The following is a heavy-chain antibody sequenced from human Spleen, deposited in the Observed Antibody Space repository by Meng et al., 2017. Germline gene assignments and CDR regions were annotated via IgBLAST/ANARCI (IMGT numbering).Heavy chain of an antibody. V-gene: IGHV1-18*01. CDR2: LGAHDGDT. J-gene: IGHJ4*02. D-gene: IGHD3-10*01. CDR1: HYTFTGYG. Sequence: QVQVVQSGAEVKRPGASVKVSCKASHYTFTGYGVSWFRQAPGQGLEWMAWLGAHDGDTSHAPKFQGRVTVSADRPTAIAYMELRSLRSDDTAVYYCARGTPGRSYSDYWGQGTLVTVSS. CDR3: ARGTPGRSYSDY.